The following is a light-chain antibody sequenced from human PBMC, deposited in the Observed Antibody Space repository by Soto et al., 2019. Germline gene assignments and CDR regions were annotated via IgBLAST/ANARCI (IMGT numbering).Light chain of an antibody. CDR2: KTS. CDR3: QHWNDYSWT. CDR1: QSISIW. J-gene: IGKJ1*01. Sequence: DIHMTQSPSTLSASVGDRVTITCRASQSISIWLAWYQQKPGKAPNLLIYKTSSLETGVPSRFSGSGSGTASTLTISSLQPDDFATYYCQHWNDYSWTFGQGTKVEVK. V-gene: IGKV1-5*03.